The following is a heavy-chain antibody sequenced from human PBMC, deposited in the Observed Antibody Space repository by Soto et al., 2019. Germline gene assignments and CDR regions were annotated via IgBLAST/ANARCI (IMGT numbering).Heavy chain of an antibody. V-gene: IGHV5-10-1*01. CDR1: GYSFTSYW. Sequence: GEALKISGEGSGYSFTSYWISWVRQMPGKGLEWMGRIDPSDSYTNYSPSFQGHVTISADKSISTAYLQWSSLKASDTAMYYCATLTMTGYYPYGTHVSGTTPTVTLS. CDR2: IDPSDSYT. CDR3: ATLTMTGYYPYGTHV. D-gene: IGHD3-10*01. J-gene: IGHJ6*04.